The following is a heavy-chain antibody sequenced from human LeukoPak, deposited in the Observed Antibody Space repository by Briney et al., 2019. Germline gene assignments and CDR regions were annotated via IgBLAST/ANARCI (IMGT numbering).Heavy chain of an antibody. V-gene: IGHV4-31*03. D-gene: IGHD4-17*01. CDR2: IFYSGST. J-gene: IGHJ4*02. CDR1: GGSINSGGYY. Sequence: PSQTLSLTCTVSGGSINSGGYYWSWIRQHPGKGLEWIGYIFYSGSTYYNPSLKSRVSISVDTSKNQFSLKLTSMTAADTAMYYSSRGPLRSKLDYWGQGTLVTVSS. CDR3: SRGPLRSKLDY.